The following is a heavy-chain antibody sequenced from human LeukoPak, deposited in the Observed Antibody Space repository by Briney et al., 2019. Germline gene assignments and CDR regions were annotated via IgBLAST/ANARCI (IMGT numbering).Heavy chain of an antibody. CDR2: IIPIFGTA. Sequence: EASVNVSCKASGGTFSSYAISWVRQAPGQGLEWMGGIIPIFGTANYAQKFQGRVTITADESTSTAYMELSSLRSEDTAVYYCARGSSVDYGDYGKIDYWGQGTLVTVSS. V-gene: IGHV1-69*13. CDR3: ARGSSVDYGDYGKIDY. D-gene: IGHD4-17*01. J-gene: IGHJ4*02. CDR1: GGTFSSYA.